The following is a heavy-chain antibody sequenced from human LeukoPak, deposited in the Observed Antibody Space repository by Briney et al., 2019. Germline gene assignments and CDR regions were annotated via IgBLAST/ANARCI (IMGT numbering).Heavy chain of an antibody. D-gene: IGHD3-22*01. CDR2: INAGNGNT. V-gene: IGHV1-3*01. J-gene: IGHJ4*02. CDR1: GYTFTSYA. CDR3: AREYYYDSSGLDY. Sequence: ASVTVSCKASGYTFTSYAMHWVRQAPGQRLEWMGWINAGNGNTKYSRKFQGRVTITRDTSASTAYMELSSLRSEDTAVYYCAREYYYDSSGLDYWGQGTLVTVSS.